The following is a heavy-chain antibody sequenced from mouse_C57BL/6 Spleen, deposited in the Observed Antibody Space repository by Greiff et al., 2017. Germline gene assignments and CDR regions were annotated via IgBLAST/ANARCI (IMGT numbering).Heavy chain of an antibody. CDR3: ARRVPYYSDKPTYFDV. Sequence: QVQLQQPGAELVKPGASVKLSCKASGYTFTSYWMQWVKQRPGQGLEWSGEIDPSDSYTNYNQKFKGKATLTVDKSSSTAYMQISSRTSKECAVYYRARRVPYYSDKPTYFDVWGTGTTVSVYS. CDR1: GYTFTSYW. V-gene: IGHV1-50*01. D-gene: IGHD2-12*01. CDR2: IDPSDSYT. J-gene: IGHJ1*03.